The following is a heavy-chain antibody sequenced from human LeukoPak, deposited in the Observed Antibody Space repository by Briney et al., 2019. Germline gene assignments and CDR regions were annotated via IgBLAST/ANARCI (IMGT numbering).Heavy chain of an antibody. CDR1: GGSISSGSYY. J-gene: IGHJ5*02. Sequence: SETLSLTCTVSGGSISSGSYYWSWIRQPPGKGLEWIGSIYHSGSTYYNPSLKSRVTISVDTSKNQFSLKLSSVTAADTAVYYCARAYYDFWSGPPGRYNWFDPWGQGTLVTVSS. CDR2: IYHSGST. CDR3: ARAYYDFWSGPPGRYNWFDP. V-gene: IGHV4-39*07. D-gene: IGHD3-3*01.